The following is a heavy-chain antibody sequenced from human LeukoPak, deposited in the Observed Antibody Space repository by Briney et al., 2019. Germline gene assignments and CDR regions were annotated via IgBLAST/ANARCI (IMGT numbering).Heavy chain of an antibody. Sequence: PSETLSLTCTVSGGSISSGDYYWSWIRQPPGKGLEWIGYIYYSGSTYYNPSLKSRVTISVDTSKNQFSLKLSSVTAADTAVYYCARWLQSDAFDIWGQGTMVTVSS. D-gene: IGHD5-24*01. V-gene: IGHV4-30-4*02. J-gene: IGHJ3*02. CDR2: IYYSGST. CDR1: GGSISSGDYY. CDR3: ARWLQSDAFDI.